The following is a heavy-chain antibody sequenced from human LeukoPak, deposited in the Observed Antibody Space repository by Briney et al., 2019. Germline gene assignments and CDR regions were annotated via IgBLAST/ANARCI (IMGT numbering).Heavy chain of an antibody. V-gene: IGHV3-13*01. CDR1: GFTLSNYA. Sequence: GGSLRLSCAASGFTLSNYAMHWVRQPAGEGLEWVSALGTAGDTFYPGSVKGRFTISRDNAKNTLYLQMNSLRAEDTAVYYCARGNYYNMDVWGQGTTVTVSS. J-gene: IGHJ6*02. CDR3: ARGNYYNMDV. CDR2: LGTAGDT.